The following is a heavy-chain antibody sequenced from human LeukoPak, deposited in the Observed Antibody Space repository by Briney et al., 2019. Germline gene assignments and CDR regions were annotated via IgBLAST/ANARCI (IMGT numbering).Heavy chain of an antibody. D-gene: IGHD3-9*01. CDR3: ARVHATGYFSLDLGY. CDR2: INPNTGGT. Sequence: ASVRVSCKASGYTFTGYFMHWVRQAPGQGLDWMGWINPNTGGTKYAQKFQGRVTMTRDTSIGTAYMELSAVTSDDTAVYFCARVHATGYFSLDLGYWGQGTLVTVSS. J-gene: IGHJ4*02. V-gene: IGHV1-2*02. CDR1: GYTFTGYF.